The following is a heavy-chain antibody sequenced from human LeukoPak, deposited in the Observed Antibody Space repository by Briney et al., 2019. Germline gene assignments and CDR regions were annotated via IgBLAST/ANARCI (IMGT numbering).Heavy chain of an antibody. CDR2: VWYDGSNK. CDR3: ARDLIHRSVKANY. Sequence: GGSLRLSCAASGFTFSSFGIHWVRQAPGKGLEWVAIVWYDGSNKYYADSVKGRFTISRDNSKNTLYLQMNSLRAEKTAANYGARDLIHRSVKANYWGRGTLVTVSS. V-gene: IGHV3-33*01. D-gene: IGHD3-3*01. CDR1: GFTFSSFG. J-gene: IGHJ4*02.